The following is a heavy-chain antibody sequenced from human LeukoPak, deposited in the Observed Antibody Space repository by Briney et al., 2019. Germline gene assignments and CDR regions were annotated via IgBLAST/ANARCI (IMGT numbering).Heavy chain of an antibody. CDR1: GGSISSSSYY. Sequence: SGTLSLTCTVSGGSISSSSYYWSWIRQPPGKGLEWIGYIYYSGITNYNPSLKSRVIISVHTSKNQFSLKLSSVTAADAAVYYCARAGRWEGRPHAFDIWGRGTTVTVSS. V-gene: IGHV4-61*01. J-gene: IGHJ3*02. CDR2: IYYSGIT. CDR3: ARAGRWEGRPHAFDI. D-gene: IGHD1-26*01.